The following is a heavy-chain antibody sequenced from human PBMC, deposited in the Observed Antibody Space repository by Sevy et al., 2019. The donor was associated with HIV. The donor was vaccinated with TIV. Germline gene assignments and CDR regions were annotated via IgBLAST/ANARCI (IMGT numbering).Heavy chain of an antibody. CDR3: TRDLVVTAISTPFDY. J-gene: IGHJ4*02. D-gene: IGHD2-21*02. CDR2: IRSKAYGGTT. Sequence: GGSLRLSCTASGFNLGDYAMSWVRQAPGKGLEWVGFIRSKAYGGTTEYAASVKGRFTISRDDSKSIAYLQMNSLKTEDTAVYYCTRDLVVTAISTPFDYWGQGPLVTVSS. CDR1: GFNLGDYA. V-gene: IGHV3-49*04.